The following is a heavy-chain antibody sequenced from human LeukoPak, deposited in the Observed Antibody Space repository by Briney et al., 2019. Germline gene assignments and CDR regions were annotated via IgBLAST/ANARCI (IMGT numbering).Heavy chain of an antibody. V-gene: IGHV3-74*01. CDR2: INSDGSST. CDR1: GFTFSSYW. D-gene: IGHD2-2*01. Sequence: GGSLRLSCAASGFTFSSYWMHWVRQAPGKGLVGVSRINSDGSSTDYADSVKGRFTISRDNSKNTLYLQMNSLRAEDTAVYYCASPALGYCSSTSCSRQTYYYYGMDVWGQGTTVTVSS. J-gene: IGHJ6*02. CDR3: ASPALGYCSSTSCSRQTYYYYGMDV.